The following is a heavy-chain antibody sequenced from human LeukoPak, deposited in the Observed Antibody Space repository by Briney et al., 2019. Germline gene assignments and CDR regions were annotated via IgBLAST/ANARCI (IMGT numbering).Heavy chain of an antibody. CDR2: INWNGDIR. Sequence: GGSLRLSCAASGFIFDDFGMTWVRQAPGKGLEWVSSINWNGDIRPYADSVKGRFTISRDNAKNALYLQMNSLRPEDTALYFCTRDETGIDYWGQGTLVTVSS. J-gene: IGHJ4*02. D-gene: IGHD1-1*01. CDR3: TRDETGIDY. CDR1: GFIFDDFG. V-gene: IGHV3-20*04.